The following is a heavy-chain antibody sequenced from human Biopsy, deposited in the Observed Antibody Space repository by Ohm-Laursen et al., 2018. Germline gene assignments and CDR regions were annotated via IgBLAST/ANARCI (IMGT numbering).Heavy chain of an antibody. V-gene: IGHV4-59*01. CDR1: GGSISSDY. Sequence: GTLSLTWHVSGGSISSDYWSWIRQTPGKGLEWIGYIYYSGSTNYNPSLKSRVTISVDTSKNQFSLRLNSVTAADTAVYYCARATNSTGWPYYYFYGMDVWGQGTTVTVSS. J-gene: IGHJ6*02. CDR3: ARATNSTGWPYYYFYGMDV. D-gene: IGHD2/OR15-2a*01. CDR2: IYYSGST.